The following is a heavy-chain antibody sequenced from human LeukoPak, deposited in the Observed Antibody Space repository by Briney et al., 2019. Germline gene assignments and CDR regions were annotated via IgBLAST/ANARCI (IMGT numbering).Heavy chain of an antibody. CDR3: AKDGVYSSSSSYYFDC. Sequence: GGSLRLSCAASGLTFRSYAMSWVGQAPGRGLEWVSAISGSGGSTYYADSLKGRFTISRDKSRNTLYLQMNSLRAEDTAVYYCAKDGVYSSSSSYYFDCWGQGSLVT. V-gene: IGHV3-23*01. J-gene: IGHJ4*02. CDR2: ISGSGGST. D-gene: IGHD6-6*01. CDR1: GLTFRSYA.